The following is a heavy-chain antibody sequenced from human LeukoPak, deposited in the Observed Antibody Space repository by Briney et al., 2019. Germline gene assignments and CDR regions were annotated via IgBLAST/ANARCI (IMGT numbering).Heavy chain of an antibody. J-gene: IGHJ4*02. V-gene: IGHV4-59*01. D-gene: IGHD2-15*01. CDR2: IYYSGST. CDR1: GGSISTYY. Sequence: SETLSLTCSVSGGSISTYYWSWIRQAPGKGLEWIGYIYYSGSTNYNPSLKSRVTISIDTSKKQFSLTLTSVTAAGTAVYYCARELSNGLWYSDYWGQGTLVTVSS. CDR3: ARELSNGLWYSDY.